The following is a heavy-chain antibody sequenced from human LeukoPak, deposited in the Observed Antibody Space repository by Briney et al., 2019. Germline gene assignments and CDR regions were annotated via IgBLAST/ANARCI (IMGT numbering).Heavy chain of an antibody. CDR2: ISGSGGSI. CDR3: AGSQTDAFDI. V-gene: IGHV3-23*01. J-gene: IGHJ3*02. Sequence: GGSLRLSCAASGFTFSSYAMSWVRQAPGKGLEWVSAISGSGGSIYYADSVKGRFTISRDNAKNSLYLQMNSLRAEDTAVYYCAGSQTDAFDIWGQGTMVTVSS. CDR1: GFTFSSYA.